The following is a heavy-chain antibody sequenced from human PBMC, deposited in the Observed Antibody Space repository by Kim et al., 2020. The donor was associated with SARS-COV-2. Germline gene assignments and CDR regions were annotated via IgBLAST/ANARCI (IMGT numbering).Heavy chain of an antibody. CDR2: INHSGST. V-gene: IGHV4-34*01. CDR3: ARDPPGAVAIDY. CDR1: GGSFSGYY. D-gene: IGHD6-19*01. J-gene: IGHJ4*02. Sequence: SETLSLTCAVYGGSFSGYYWSWIRQPPGKGLEWIGEINHSGSTNYNPSLKSRVTISVDTSKNQFSLKLSSVTAADTAVYYCARDPPGAVAIDYWGQGTLVTVSS.